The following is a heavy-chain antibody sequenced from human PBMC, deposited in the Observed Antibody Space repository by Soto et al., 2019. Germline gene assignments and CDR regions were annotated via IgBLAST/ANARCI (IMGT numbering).Heavy chain of an antibody. CDR2: VSYNGNTK. Sequence: PGGSLRLSCAASGFSFKNYGLHWIRQAPGKGLQWVAFVSYNGNTKYYADSVTGRFTLSRDDSSNTLFLQMNSLKPEDTAVYFCAGAGFSLAGGPLSVWGQGTLVTVSS. J-gene: IGHJ3*01. CDR3: AGAGFSLAGGPLSV. V-gene: IGHV3-30-3*01. D-gene: IGHD2-8*02. CDR1: GFSFKNYG.